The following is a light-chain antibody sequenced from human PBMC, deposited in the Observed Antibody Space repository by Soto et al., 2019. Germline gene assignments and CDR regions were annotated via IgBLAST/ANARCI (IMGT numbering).Light chain of an antibody. CDR3: QQYNNWPPWT. CDR1: QSVSSN. CDR2: GAS. Sequence: EIVMTQSPASLSVSPGERATLSCRASQSVSSNLAWYQQKPGQAPRLLIYGASTRATGIPARFSGSGSGTEFTLNSSSLQSEDFADYYCQQYNNWPPWTFGQGTKLEIK. J-gene: IGKJ1*01. V-gene: IGKV3-15*01.